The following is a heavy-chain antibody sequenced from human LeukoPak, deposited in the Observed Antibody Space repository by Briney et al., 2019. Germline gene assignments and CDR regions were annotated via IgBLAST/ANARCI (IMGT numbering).Heavy chain of an antibody. Sequence: ASVKVSCTASGYTFTSYGISWVRQAPGQGLEWMGWISAYNGNTNYAQKLQGRVTMTTDTSTSTAYMELRSLRSDDTAVYYCARGIVVVPAAERGNYYYYYGMDVWGQGTTVTVSS. V-gene: IGHV1-18*01. J-gene: IGHJ6*02. CDR2: ISAYNGNT. D-gene: IGHD2-2*01. CDR1: GYTFTSYG. CDR3: ARGIVVVPAAERGNYYYYYGMDV.